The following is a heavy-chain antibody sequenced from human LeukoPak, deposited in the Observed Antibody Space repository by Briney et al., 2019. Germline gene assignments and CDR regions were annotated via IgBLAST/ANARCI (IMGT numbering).Heavy chain of an antibody. J-gene: IGHJ4*02. D-gene: IGHD2-8*01. CDR3: ARDRVEPMVSNY. V-gene: IGHV1-2*02. Sequence: ASVKVSCKASGYIFTDYYMHWVRQAPGQGLEWMGWINPNSGGTNYAQKFQGRVTMTRDTSISTAYMELSRLRSDETAVYYCARDRVEPMVSNYWSQGALVTVSS. CDR2: INPNSGGT. CDR1: GYIFTDYY.